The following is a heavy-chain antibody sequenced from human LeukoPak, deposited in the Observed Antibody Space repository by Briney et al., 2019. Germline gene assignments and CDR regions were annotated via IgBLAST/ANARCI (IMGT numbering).Heavy chain of an antibody. CDR2: IYPAGSET. CDR3: ARRIYTSVWFDP. CDR1: GYSFPTYW. Sequence: GESLKISCKGSGYSFPTYWIGWVRQMPGKGLEWMGIIYPAGSETIYNPSFEGQVTISVDKSTSTAYLQWSTLKTSDTAIYYCARRIYTSVWFDPWGQGTLVSVSS. D-gene: IGHD2-15*01. J-gene: IGHJ5*02. V-gene: IGHV5-51*01.